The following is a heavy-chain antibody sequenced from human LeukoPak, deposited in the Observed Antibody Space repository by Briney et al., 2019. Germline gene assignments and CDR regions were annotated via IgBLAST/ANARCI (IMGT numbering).Heavy chain of an antibody. Sequence: APVKVSCKASGYTFTSYGISWVRPATGQGLEWMRWMNPNSGNTGYAQKFQGRVTITRNTSISTAYMELSSLRSEDTAVYYCARALWNSGSYFDYWGQGTLVTVSS. CDR3: ARALWNSGSYFDY. CDR2: MNPNSGNT. D-gene: IGHD1-26*01. V-gene: IGHV1-8*03. J-gene: IGHJ4*02. CDR1: GYTFTSYG.